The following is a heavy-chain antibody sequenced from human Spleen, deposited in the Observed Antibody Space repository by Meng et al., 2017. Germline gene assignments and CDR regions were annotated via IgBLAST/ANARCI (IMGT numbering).Heavy chain of an antibody. D-gene: IGHD5-18*01. J-gene: IGHJ5*02. Sequence: EVQLLESGGGFVQPGGSLRLSCAASGFTFSSYAMSWVHQAPGKGLEWGSAIRGSVGSTYYADSVKSRFTISRDNSKNTLYLQMSSRRAEDTAVYYCAKAKAMDWFDPWGQGTLVTVSS. V-gene: IGHV3-23*01. CDR3: AKAKAMDWFDP. CDR2: IRGSVGST. CDR1: GFTFSSYA.